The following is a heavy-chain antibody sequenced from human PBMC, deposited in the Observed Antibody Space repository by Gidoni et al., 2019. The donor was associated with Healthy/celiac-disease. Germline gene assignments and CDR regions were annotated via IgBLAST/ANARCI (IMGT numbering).Heavy chain of an antibody. D-gene: IGHD2-15*01. V-gene: IGHV3-21*01. Sequence: EVQLVESGGGLVKPGGSLRLSCAASGFTFSSYSMNWVRQAPGKGLEWVSSISSSSSYIYYADSVKGRFTISRDNAKNSLYLQMNSLRAEDTAVYYCAREGGGSPVPSDPPLDYWGQGTLVTVSS. CDR3: AREGGGSPVPSDPPLDY. CDR2: ISSSSSYI. CDR1: GFTFSSYS. J-gene: IGHJ4*02.